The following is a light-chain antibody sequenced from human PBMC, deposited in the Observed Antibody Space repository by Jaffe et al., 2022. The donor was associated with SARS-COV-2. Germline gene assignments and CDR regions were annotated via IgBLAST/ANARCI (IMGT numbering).Light chain of an antibody. J-gene: IGKJ3*01. CDR2: DAS. V-gene: IGKV3-11*01. CDR1: QSISYY. Sequence: EIVLSQSPATLSLSPGERATLSCRANQSISYYLAWYQHKPGQAPRLLIYDASNRATGIPARFSGSGSGTDFTLTISSLEPEDFAVYYCQLRDNWPPVFTFGPGTRVDV. CDR3: QLRDNWPPVFT.